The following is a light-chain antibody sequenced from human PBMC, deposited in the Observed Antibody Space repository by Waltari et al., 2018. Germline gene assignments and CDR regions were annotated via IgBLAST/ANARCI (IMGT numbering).Light chain of an antibody. CDR2: TTT. Sequence: QFVLTQPPSLPGAPGERVTLPCPASSSNLGTDYDVHWYQQFPGPAPNLLLYTTTNRPAGVPDRFSGSKSGTSASLAITGLQPEDEAEYYCQSYDSSLSVVFGGGTKLTVL. CDR1: SSNLGTDYD. CDR3: QSYDSSLSVV. J-gene: IGLJ2*01. V-gene: IGLV1-40*01.